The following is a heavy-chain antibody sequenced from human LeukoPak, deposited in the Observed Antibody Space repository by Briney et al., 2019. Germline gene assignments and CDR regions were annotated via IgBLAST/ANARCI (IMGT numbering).Heavy chain of an antibody. Sequence: GGSLRLSCAASGFTVSSNYMSWVRQAPGKGLEWVSVIYSGGSTYYADSVKGRFTISRDNAKNTLYLQMNSLRAEDPAVYYCAKDVPLAYFDYWGQGTLVTVSS. CDR3: AKDVPLAYFDY. V-gene: IGHV3-53*05. J-gene: IGHJ4*02. CDR1: GFTVSSNY. CDR2: IYSGGST. D-gene: IGHD6-6*01.